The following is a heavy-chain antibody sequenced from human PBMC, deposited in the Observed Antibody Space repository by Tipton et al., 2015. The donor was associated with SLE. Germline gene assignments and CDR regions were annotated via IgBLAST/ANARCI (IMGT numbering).Heavy chain of an antibody. V-gene: IGHV4-39*07. J-gene: IGHJ3*02. CDR1: GGSISSSSYY. D-gene: IGHD6-13*01. CDR3: ARDGSEAAAGTGAFGI. Sequence: TLSLTCTVSGGSISSSSYYWGWIRQPPGKGLEWIGSIYYIGSTYYNPSLKSRVTIAVDTSKNQFSLKLSSVTAADTAVYYCARDGSEAAAGTGAFGIWSQGTKVTASS. CDR2: IYYIGST.